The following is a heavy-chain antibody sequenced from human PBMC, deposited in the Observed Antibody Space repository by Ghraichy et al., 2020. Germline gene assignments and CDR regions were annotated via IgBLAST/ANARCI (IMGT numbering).Heavy chain of an antibody. J-gene: IGHJ2*01. V-gene: IGHV3-23*01. CDR2: ISTSGINI. CDR3: ARRSAVLWYFDV. CDR1: GFIFSNHG. Sequence: LSLTCAGSGFIFSNHGMAWVRQFPGKGLGWVSFISTSGINIYHADSVKGRFTISRDNSKNTVSLQMNTLRVEDTAVYYCARRSAVLWYFDVWGRGTLVTVSS.